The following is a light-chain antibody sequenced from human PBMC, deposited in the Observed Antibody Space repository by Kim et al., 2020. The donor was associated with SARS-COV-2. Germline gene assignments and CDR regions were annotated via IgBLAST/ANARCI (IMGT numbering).Light chain of an antibody. CDR2: DDS. V-gene: IGLV3-21*03. Sequence: AQGKTARINCGGNNIGRKSVHWYQQKPGQAPVLVVYDDSDRPSGIPERFSGSNSGNTATLTISRVEAGDEADYYCQVWDSSSDLVVFGGGTQLTVL. CDR3: QVWDSSSDLVV. J-gene: IGLJ2*01. CDR1: NIGRKS.